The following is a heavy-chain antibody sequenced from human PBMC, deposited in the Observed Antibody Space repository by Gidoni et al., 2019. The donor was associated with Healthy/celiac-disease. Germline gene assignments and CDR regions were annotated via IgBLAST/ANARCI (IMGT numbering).Heavy chain of an antibody. CDR3: ARGMRYCSGGSCQNWFDP. CDR1: GGPISSGSYY. Sequence: QVQLQESGPGLVKPSQTLSLTCTVSGGPISSGSYYWSWIRQPAGKGLELIRRIFTSGSTNYNPSLKSRVTMSVDTSKNQFSLKLSSVTAADTAVYYCARGMRYCSGGSCQNWFDPWGQGTLVTVSS. D-gene: IGHD2-15*01. J-gene: IGHJ5*02. V-gene: IGHV4-61*02. CDR2: IFTSGST.